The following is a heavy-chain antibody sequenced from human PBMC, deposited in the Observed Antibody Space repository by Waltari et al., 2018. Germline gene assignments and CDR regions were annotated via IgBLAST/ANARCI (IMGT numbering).Heavy chain of an antibody. D-gene: IGHD5-12*01. CDR1: GGSITSARHY. CDR2: ISYGGPT. V-gene: IGHV4-39*01. CDR3: ATYIGASGGTASFDV. J-gene: IGHJ3*01. Sequence: QLQLQESGPGLVKPSETVSLTCSVSGGSITSARHYWGWIRQPPGQGLEWIGTISYGGPTYTSPSLQSRLTITRDTSKSQLALKLDSVTASDTAVYYCATYIGASGGTASFDVWGQGTMVTVSS.